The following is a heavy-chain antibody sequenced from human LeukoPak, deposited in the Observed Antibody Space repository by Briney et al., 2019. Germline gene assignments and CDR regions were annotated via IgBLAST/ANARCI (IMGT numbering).Heavy chain of an antibody. J-gene: IGHJ6*02. Sequence: GGSLRLSCAASGFTFSSYGMHWIRQAPGKGLEWVAVISYDGSNKYYADSVKGRFTISRDNSKNTLYLQMNSLRAEDTAVYYCAKALFPPGYSYGYYYYYYGMDVWGQGTTVTVSS. D-gene: IGHD5-18*01. CDR2: ISYDGSNK. CDR3: AKALFPPGYSYGYYYYYYGMDV. V-gene: IGHV3-30*18. CDR1: GFTFSSYG.